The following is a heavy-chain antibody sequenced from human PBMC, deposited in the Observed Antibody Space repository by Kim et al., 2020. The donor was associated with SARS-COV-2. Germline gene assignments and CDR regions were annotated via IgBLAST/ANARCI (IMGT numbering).Heavy chain of an antibody. CDR3: AKGKKSGWYGWTFDY. CDR2: ISGDGGST. CDR1: GFTFDDYA. D-gene: IGHD6-19*01. J-gene: IGHJ4*02. Sequence: GGSLRLSRAASGFTFDDYAMHWVRQAPGKGLEWVSLISGDGGSTYYADSVKGRFTISRDNSKNSLYLQMNSLRTEDTALYYCAKGKKSGWYGWTFDYWGQGTLVTVSS. V-gene: IGHV3-43*02.